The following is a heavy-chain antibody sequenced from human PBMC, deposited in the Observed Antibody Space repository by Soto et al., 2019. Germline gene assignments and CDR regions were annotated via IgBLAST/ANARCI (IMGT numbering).Heavy chain of an antibody. V-gene: IGHV4-39*01. CDR1: GDSLSSSSSYY. J-gene: IGHJ6*03. CDR2: VYYSGST. D-gene: IGHD3-3*01. Sequence: QPQLQASGPGLVKPSETLSLSCAVSGDSLSSSSSYYWGWIRQPPGKGLVWIANVYYSGSTYYNPSLKSRVTIALETSKNEVSLRLRSVTAADTDVYYCARIKIVGVLAYYMDVWGKGTPITVSS. CDR3: ARIKIVGVLAYYMDV.